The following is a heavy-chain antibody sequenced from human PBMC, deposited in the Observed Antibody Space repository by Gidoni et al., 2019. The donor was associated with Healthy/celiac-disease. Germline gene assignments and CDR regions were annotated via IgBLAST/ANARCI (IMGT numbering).Heavy chain of an antibody. CDR3: ARDRGVLRYFDWTPPLDY. D-gene: IGHD3-9*01. V-gene: IGHV4-39*07. CDR2: IYYSGST. CDR1: GGSISRSIYY. Sequence: QLQLQESGPGLVKPSETLSLTCTVSGGSISRSIYYWGWIRQPPGKGLEWIGSIYYSGSTYYNPSLKSRVTISVDTSKNQFSLKLSSVTAADTAVYYCARDRGVLRYFDWTPPLDYWGQGTLVTVSS. J-gene: IGHJ4*02.